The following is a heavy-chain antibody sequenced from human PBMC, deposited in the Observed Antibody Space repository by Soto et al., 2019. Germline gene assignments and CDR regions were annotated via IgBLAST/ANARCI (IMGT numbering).Heavy chain of an antibody. D-gene: IGHD3-9*01. J-gene: IGHJ4*02. V-gene: IGHV4-39*01. CDR3: ARLEGLATISYYFDF. Sequence: QLQESGPGLVKPSETLSLTCSVSGDSINSDKYYWGWIRQPPGKGLEWIGSIYYRGNTYYNPSLPTRVTISLDKSKSQFSLRLNSVTVADSAVYFCARLEGLATISYYFDFWGQGAQVTVSS. CDR2: IYYRGNT. CDR1: GDSINSDKYY.